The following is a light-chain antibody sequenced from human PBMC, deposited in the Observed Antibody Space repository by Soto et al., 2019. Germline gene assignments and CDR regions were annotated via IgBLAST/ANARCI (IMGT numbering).Light chain of an antibody. Sequence: DIVMTQSPLSLLVTPGEPASISCRSSQSLLHTNSHKYLDWYVQKPGQSPQLLIYLGSNRASGVPDRFSGSGSGTDFTLKISRVEAEDVGVYFCMQALQTHPWTFGQGTKVEIK. CDR3: MQALQTHPWT. CDR2: LGS. J-gene: IGKJ1*01. V-gene: IGKV2-28*01. CDR1: QSLLHTNSHKY.